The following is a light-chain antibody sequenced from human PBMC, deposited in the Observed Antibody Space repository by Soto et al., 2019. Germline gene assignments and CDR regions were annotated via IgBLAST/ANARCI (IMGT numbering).Light chain of an antibody. CDR1: QSIGRW. Sequence: DIQMTQSPSTLSAFVGDRVTITFRASQSIGRWLAWYQQKPGKAPKLLIYDASSLESGVPSRFSGSGSGTEFTLTISSLQPDDFATYYCQHYNSYSAAFGQGTKVE. J-gene: IGKJ1*01. CDR3: QHYNSYSAA. V-gene: IGKV1-5*01. CDR2: DAS.